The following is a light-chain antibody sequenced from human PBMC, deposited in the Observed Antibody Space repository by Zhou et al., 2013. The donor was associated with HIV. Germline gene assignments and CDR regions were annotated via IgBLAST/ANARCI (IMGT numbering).Light chain of an antibody. CDR1: QGISSS. Sequence: GDRVTITCRASQGISSSVAWYQLKPGKAPNLLIYAASTLESGVPSRFSGSGSGTAFTLTISSLQPEDFAVYYCQQHGTSPPFTFGPGTKVEI. V-gene: IGKV1-9*01. CDR3: QQHGTSPPFT. J-gene: IGKJ3*01. CDR2: AAS.